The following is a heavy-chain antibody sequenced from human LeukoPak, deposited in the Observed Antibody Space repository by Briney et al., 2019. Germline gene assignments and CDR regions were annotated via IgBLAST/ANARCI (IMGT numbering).Heavy chain of an antibody. CDR3: AKSSGSYSYYFDY. CDR1: GFTFSSYG. Sequence: GGSLRLSCAASGFTFSSYGMHWVRQAPGKGLEWVAVISYDGSNKYYADSVKGRFTISRDNSKNTLYLQTNSLRAEDTAVYYCAKSSGSYSYYFDYWGQGTLVTVSS. J-gene: IGHJ4*02. D-gene: IGHD1-26*01. CDR2: ISYDGSNK. V-gene: IGHV3-30*18.